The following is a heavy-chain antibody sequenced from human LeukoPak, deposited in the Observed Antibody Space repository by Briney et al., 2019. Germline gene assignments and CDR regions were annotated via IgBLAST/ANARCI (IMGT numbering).Heavy chain of an antibody. CDR1: GGSISSYY. Sequence: SETLSLTCSVSGGSISSYYWSWIRQPPGKGPEWIGYLYYSGSTNSNPSLKSRVTMSVDTSKNQFSLKLRSVTAADTAVYYCARGGSGISNAFDIWGQGTMVTVSP. CDR3: ARGGSGISNAFDI. CDR2: LYYSGST. J-gene: IGHJ3*02. V-gene: IGHV4-59*01. D-gene: IGHD3-10*01.